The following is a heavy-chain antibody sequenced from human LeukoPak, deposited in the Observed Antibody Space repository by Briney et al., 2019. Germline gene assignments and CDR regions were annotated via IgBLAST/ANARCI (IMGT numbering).Heavy chain of an antibody. D-gene: IGHD2-2*01. V-gene: IGHV3-9*01. CDR2: ISWNSGSI. J-gene: IGHJ6*02. CDR1: GFTFDDYA. CDR3: AKDISATLYCNSASCPVGYYYCGMDV. Sequence: GRSLRLSCAASGFTFDDYAMHWVRQAPGKGLEWVSGISWNSGSIGYADSVKGRFTISRDNAKNSLYLQMNSLRAEDTALYYCAKDISATLYCNSASCPVGYYYCGMDVWGQGTTVTVSS.